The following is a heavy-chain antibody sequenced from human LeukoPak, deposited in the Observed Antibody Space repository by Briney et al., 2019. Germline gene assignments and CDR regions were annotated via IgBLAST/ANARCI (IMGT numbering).Heavy chain of an antibody. V-gene: IGHV4-59*12. D-gene: IGHD2-2*01. CDR1: GGSISSYY. J-gene: IGHJ5*02. CDR3: ARDRGIGTSDNWFDP. CDR2: IYHSGST. Sequence: NPSETLSLTCTVSGGSISSYYWSWIRQPPGKGLECIGYIYHSGSTYYNPSLKSRVTISVDRSKNQFSLKLSSVTAADTAVYYCARDRGIGTSDNWFDPWGQGTLVTVSS.